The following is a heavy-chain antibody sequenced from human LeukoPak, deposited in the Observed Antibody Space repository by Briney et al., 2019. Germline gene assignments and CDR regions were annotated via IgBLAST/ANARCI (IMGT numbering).Heavy chain of an antibody. CDR1: RFTFSKYI. J-gene: IGHJ4*02. V-gene: IGHV3-23*01. CDR2: IRAGGDVT. CDR3: ANWGGTQTIGDIWYGPLDY. Sequence: QAGGSLRLSCVASRFTFSKYIMTWVRQGPGKGLEWVASIRAGGDVTFYADSVKGRFRPSRDNSRNTVYLEMNSLRVDDTGVYFCANWGGTQTIGDIWYGPLDYWGQGTQVT. D-gene: IGHD3-16*01.